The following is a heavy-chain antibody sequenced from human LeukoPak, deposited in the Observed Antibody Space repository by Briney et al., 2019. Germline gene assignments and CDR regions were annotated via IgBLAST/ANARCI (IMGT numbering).Heavy chain of an antibody. CDR3: AFFEYSSSSSHY. J-gene: IGHJ4*02. Sequence: VANIKQDGSEKYYVDSVKGRFTISRDNAQNSLSLQMNSLRVEDTAVYYCAFFEYSSSSSHYWGQGTLVTVSS. D-gene: IGHD6-6*01. V-gene: IGHV3-7*03. CDR2: IKQDGSEK.